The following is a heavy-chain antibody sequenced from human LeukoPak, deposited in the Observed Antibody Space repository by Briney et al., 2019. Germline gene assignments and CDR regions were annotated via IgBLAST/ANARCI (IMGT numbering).Heavy chain of an antibody. CDR1: GGTFSSYA. CDR3: ARGRDGYNSGELDY. J-gene: IGHJ4*02. Sequence: SVKVSCKASGGTFSSYAISWVRQAPGQGLEWMGRIIPIFGTANYAQKFQGRVTITTDESASTAYMELSSLRSEDTAVYYCARGRDGYNSGELDYWGQGTLVTVSS. CDR2: IIPIFGTA. V-gene: IGHV1-69*05. D-gene: IGHD5-24*01.